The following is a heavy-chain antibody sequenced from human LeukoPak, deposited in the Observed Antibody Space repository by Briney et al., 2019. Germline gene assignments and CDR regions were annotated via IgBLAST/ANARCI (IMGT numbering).Heavy chain of an antibody. CDR3: ARSPVGAAGGSDY. D-gene: IGHD6-13*01. CDR1: GFTFSTYW. J-gene: IGHJ4*02. Sequence: PGGSLRLSCAASGFTFSTYWMHWVRQAPGKGLVWVSRINSDGSSTNYTDSVKGRFTISRDNAKNTLYLQMNSLRAEDTAVYYCARSPVGAAGGSDYWGQGTLVTVSS. CDR2: INSDGSST. V-gene: IGHV3-74*01.